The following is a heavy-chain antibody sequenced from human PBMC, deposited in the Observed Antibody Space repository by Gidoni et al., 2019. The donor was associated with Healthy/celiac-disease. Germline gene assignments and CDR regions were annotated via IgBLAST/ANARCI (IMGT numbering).Heavy chain of an antibody. CDR2: ISYDGSNK. CDR1: GVTFSSYA. J-gene: IGHJ4*02. CDR3: ARPLSLELELRGY. V-gene: IGHV3-30-3*01. D-gene: IGHD1-7*01. Sequence: QVQLVESGGVVVQPGRSLRLSCASSGVTFSSYAMHWVRQAPGKGLEWVAVISYDGSNKYYADSGKGRFTSSRDNSKNTRYLQRNSLRAEDTAVYYCARPLSLELELRGYWGQGTLVTVSS.